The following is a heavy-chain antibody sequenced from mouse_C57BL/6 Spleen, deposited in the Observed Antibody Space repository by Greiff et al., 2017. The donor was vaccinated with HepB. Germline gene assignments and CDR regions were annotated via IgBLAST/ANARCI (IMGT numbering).Heavy chain of an antibody. D-gene: IGHD2-2*01. Sequence: EVQVVESGPGMVKPSQSLSLTCTVTGYSITSGYDWHWIRHFPGNKLEWMGYISYSGSTNYNPSLKSRISITHDTSKNHFFLKLNSVTTEDTATYYCADGYDGAMDYWGQGTSVTVSS. J-gene: IGHJ4*01. CDR3: ADGYDGAMDY. CDR1: GYSITSGYD. V-gene: IGHV3-1*01. CDR2: ISYSGST.